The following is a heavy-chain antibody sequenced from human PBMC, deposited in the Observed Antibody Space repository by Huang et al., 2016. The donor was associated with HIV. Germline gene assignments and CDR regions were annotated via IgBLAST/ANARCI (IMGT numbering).Heavy chain of an antibody. CDR2: ISNDGTNK. D-gene: IGHD2-2*01. Sequence: QVQLVESGGGVVQPGRSLRLSCAASGFTFSSYAMHWVRQAPGKGLEWVAVISNDGTNKYYADSVKGRFTISRDNSKSTLYLQMNSLRREDTAIYYCARTNYGSINDAFDSWGQGKMVTVSP. J-gene: IGHJ3*02. CDR1: GFTFSSYA. CDR3: ARTNYGSINDAFDS. V-gene: IGHV3-30-3*01.